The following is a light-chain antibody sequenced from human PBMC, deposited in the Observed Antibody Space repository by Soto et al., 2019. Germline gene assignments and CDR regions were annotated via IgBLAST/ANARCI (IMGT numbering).Light chain of an antibody. CDR1: SSDVGAYNY. V-gene: IGLV2-14*01. CDR2: GVT. Sequence: ALPQPASVSGSPGQSITISCTGTSSDVGAYNYVSWYQQHPGEAPKLIIYGVTNRPSGVSYRFSGSKSDYTASLTISGLQAEDEADYYCSSYSTSFFYVFGTGTKVTVL. J-gene: IGLJ1*01. CDR3: SSYSTSFFYV.